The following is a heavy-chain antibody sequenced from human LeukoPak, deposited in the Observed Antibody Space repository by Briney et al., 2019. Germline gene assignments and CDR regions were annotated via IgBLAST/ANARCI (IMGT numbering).Heavy chain of an antibody. CDR2: ISGSGGST. Sequence: GGSLRLSCAASGFTFSSYAMSWVRQAPGKGLEWVSAISGSGGSTYYADSVKGRFTISRDNSQNTLYLQMNSMRAEATALYYCAKDLRLGWPLLPSYFDSWGQGTLVTVSS. D-gene: IGHD2-15*01. J-gene: IGHJ4*02. CDR3: AKDLRLGWPLLPSYFDS. V-gene: IGHV3-23*01. CDR1: GFTFSSYA.